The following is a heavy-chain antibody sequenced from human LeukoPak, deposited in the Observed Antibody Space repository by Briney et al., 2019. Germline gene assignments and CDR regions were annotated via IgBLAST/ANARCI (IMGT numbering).Heavy chain of an antibody. CDR3: AGSLGYCTSNVCYLKY. Sequence: SETPSLTCTVSGGSISSSSYYWGWIRQPPGKGLEWIGSIYYSGSTYYNPSLKSRVTISVDTSKNQFSLKLSSVTAADTAVYYCAGSLGYCTSNVCYLKYWGQGTLVTVSS. CDR2: IYYSGST. V-gene: IGHV4-39*05. D-gene: IGHD2-8*01. CDR1: GGSISSSSYY. J-gene: IGHJ4*02.